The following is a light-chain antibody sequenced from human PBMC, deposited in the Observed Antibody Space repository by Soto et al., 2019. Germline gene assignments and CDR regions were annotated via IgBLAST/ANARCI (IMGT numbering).Light chain of an antibody. CDR1: QSIGTY. J-gene: IGKJ4*01. CDR2: AAS. CDR3: QQSYSSPRT. Sequence: DIQMTQSPSSLSASVGDRVTITCRASQSIGTYLNWYPQRPGKAPSLLIYAASNLQSEVPSRFSGSGSGTDFTLTITSLQPEDFASYYCQQSYSSPRTFGGGTKVEIK. V-gene: IGKV1-39*01.